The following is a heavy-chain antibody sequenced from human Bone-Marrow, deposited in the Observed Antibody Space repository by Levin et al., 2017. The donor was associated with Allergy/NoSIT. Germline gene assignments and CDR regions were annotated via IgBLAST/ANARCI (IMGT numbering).Heavy chain of an antibody. V-gene: IGHV3-48*01. CDR3: ARDKRSGGVTPDWYFDL. Sequence: ETLSLTCAASGFTFSAFGMHWVRQAPGRGLEWISYISSSGSTKYYADSVKGRFTISTKNSLYLQMNSLRADDTAIYYCARDKRSGGVTPDWYFDLWGRGTLVIVSS. D-gene: IGHD2-15*01. J-gene: IGHJ2*01. CDR1: GFTFSAFG. CDR2: ISSSGSTK.